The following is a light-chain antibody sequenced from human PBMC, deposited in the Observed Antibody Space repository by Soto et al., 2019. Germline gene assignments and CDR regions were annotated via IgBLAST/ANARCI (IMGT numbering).Light chain of an antibody. CDR1: SSDVGSYNR. CDR2: EVS. Sequence: SALTQPPTVSGSPGQSVTISCTGTSSDVGSYNRVSWYQQPPGTAPKVMIYEVSNRPSAVPDRFSGSKSGNTASLTISGLQLEDEADYYCSSSTSSNTYVFGTGTKVTV. CDR3: SSSTSSNTYV. J-gene: IGLJ1*01. V-gene: IGLV2-18*02.